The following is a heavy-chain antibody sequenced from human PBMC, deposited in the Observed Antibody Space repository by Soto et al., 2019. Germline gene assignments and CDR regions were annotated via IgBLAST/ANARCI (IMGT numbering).Heavy chain of an antibody. J-gene: IGHJ3*02. Sequence: VLLVQSGAEVKQPGSSVKVSCKASGGTISTYAITWVRQAPGQGLEWVGGIIPIFRTPNYAQNLQGRVTITADESTSTYYMELSNLRSEDTDVYYCARGDGDNNAFDIWGQGTVVTVSS. CDR2: IIPIFRTP. CDR3: ARGDGDNNAFDI. CDR1: GGTISTYA. D-gene: IGHD1-20*01. V-gene: IGHV1-69*12.